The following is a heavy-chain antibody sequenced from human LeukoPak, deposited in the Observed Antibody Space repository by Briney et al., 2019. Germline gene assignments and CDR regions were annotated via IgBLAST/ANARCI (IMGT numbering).Heavy chain of an antibody. V-gene: IGHV3-23*01. CDR3: AKAKNYYDSSGCYADY. D-gene: IGHD3-22*01. CDR1: GFTFSSYA. Sequence: GGSLRLSCAASGFTFSSYAMSWVRQAPGKGLEWVSAISGSGGSTYYADSVKGRFTISRDNSKNTLYLQMNSLRAEDTAVYYCAKAKNYYDSSGCYADYWGQGTLVTVSS. CDR2: ISGSGGST. J-gene: IGHJ4*02.